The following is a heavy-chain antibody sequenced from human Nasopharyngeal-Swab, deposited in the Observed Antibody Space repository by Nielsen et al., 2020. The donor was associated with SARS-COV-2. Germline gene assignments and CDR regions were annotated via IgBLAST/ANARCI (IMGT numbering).Heavy chain of an antibody. D-gene: IGHD3-9*01. CDR3: AREPRLGFDSRYYGMDV. CDR1: GYTFTGYY. CDR2: INPNSGGT. V-gene: IGHV1-2*02. Sequence: ASVKVSCNASGYTFTGYYMHWVRQAPGQGLEWMGWINPNSGGTNYAQKFQGRVTMTRDTSISTAYMELSRLRSDDTAVYYCAREPRLGFDSRYYGMDVWGQGTTVTVSS. J-gene: IGHJ6*02.